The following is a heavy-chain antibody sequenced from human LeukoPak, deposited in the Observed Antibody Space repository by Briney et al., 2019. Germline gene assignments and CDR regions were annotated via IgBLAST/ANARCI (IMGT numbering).Heavy chain of an antibody. J-gene: IGHJ3*02. V-gene: IGHV3-7*01. CDR3: ARVVYYDILTGLDAFDI. Sequence: PGGSLRLSCAASGFTFSSYWMSWVRQAPGKGLEWVANIKQDGSEKYYVDSVKGRFTISRDNAKNSLYLQMNSLRAENTAVYYCARVVYYDILTGLDAFDIWGQGTMVTVSS. CDR1: GFTFSSYW. D-gene: IGHD3-9*01. CDR2: IKQDGSEK.